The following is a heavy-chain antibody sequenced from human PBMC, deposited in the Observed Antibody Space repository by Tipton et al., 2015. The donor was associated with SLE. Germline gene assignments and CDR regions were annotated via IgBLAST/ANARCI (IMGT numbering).Heavy chain of an antibody. J-gene: IGHJ4*02. CDR2: INQDGSET. Sequence: GSLRLSCSVSGFTFSTYWMRWVRQAPGKGLEWVANINQDGSETYSVNSVKGRFTISRDNTKNSLYLQMNSLRAEDTAVYYCARDGVAVPGPYFEYWGQGTLVTVSS. D-gene: IGHD6-19*01. CDR1: GFTFSTYW. V-gene: IGHV3-7*03. CDR3: ARDGVAVPGPYFEY.